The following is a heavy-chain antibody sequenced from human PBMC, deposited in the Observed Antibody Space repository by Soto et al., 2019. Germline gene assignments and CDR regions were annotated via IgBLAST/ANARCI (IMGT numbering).Heavy chain of an antibody. J-gene: IGHJ4*02. D-gene: IGHD3-22*01. Sequence: ASVKVSCKVSGYTLTELSMHWVRQAPGKGLEWMGGFDPEDGETIYAQKFQGRVTMTEDTSTDTAYMELSSLRSEDTAVYYCATAPFTMIRSYYFDYWGQGTMVTVSS. CDR2: FDPEDGET. V-gene: IGHV1-24*01. CDR3: ATAPFTMIRSYYFDY. CDR1: GYTLTELS.